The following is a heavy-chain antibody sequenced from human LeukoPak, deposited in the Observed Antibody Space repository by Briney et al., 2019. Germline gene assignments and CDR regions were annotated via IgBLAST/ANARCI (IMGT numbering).Heavy chain of an antibody. D-gene: IGHD6-19*01. J-gene: IGHJ5*01. Sequence: PGGSLRLSCAASGFTVSSNYMSWVRQAPGKGLEWVSVIYSGGSTYYADSVKGRFTISRDNSKNTLYLQMNSLRAEDTAVYYCARDPQTPVGYSSGWFGYWGQGTLVTVSS. V-gene: IGHV3-66*01. CDR1: GFTVSSNY. CDR3: ARDPQTPVGYSSGWFGY. CDR2: IYSGGST.